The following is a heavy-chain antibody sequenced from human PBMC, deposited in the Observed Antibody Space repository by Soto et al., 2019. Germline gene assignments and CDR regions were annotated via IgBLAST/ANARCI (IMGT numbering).Heavy chain of an antibody. CDR3: ARYIPGVRYYGMDV. CDR1: GFTFSSYA. J-gene: IGHJ6*01. Sequence: EVQLLESGGGLVQPGGSLRLSCAPSGFTFSSYAMKWVRQAPGKGLEWVSLIGESGTPTDYADSVKGRFTISRDNSGNTLFLEMYSLRAEDTAVYYCARYIPGVRYYGMDVW. CDR2: IGESGTPT. V-gene: IGHV3-23*01. D-gene: IGHD2-2*01.